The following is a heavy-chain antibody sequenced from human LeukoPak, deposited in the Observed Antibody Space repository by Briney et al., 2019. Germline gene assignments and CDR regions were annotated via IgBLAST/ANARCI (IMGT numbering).Heavy chain of an antibody. D-gene: IGHD1-1*01. J-gene: IGHJ4*02. V-gene: IGHV4-38-2*02. CDR1: GYSISSGYY. CDR3: ARTTGLIDY. Sequence: NPSETLSLTCSVSGYSISSGYYWGWIRQPPEKGLEWIGSIYHSGITYYNPSLKSRVTISVDTSKNQFSLKLSSVTAADTAVYYCARTTGLIDYWGQGTLVTVSS. CDR2: IYHSGIT.